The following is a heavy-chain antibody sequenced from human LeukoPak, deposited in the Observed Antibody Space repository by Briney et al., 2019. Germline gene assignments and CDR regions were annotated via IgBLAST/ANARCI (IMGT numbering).Heavy chain of an antibody. V-gene: IGHV3-64*01. D-gene: IGHD1-26*01. CDR1: GFTFSSYA. J-gene: IGHJ6*03. CDR2: ISSNGGST. Sequence: GGSLRLSCAASGFTFSSYAMHWVRQAPGKGLEYVSAISSNGGSTYYANSVKGRFTISRDNSKNTLYLQMGSLRAEDMAVYYCSRAGEYYYYYMDVWGKGTTVTVSS. CDR3: SRAGEYYYYYMDV.